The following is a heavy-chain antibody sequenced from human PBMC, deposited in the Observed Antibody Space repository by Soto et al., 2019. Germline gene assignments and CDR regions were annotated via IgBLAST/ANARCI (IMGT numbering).Heavy chain of an antibody. CDR1: GFTFTTYS. J-gene: IGHJ2*01. Sequence: VQLVESGGGLVKSGGSLRLSCAVSGFTFTTYSMNWVRQAPGKGLEWVSSISSSSSDTFYADSVRGRFTISRDNAKNSLYLQMHSLRSEDTDVYYCARDHSIAGQMVRDWYFDLWGRGTLVTVSS. V-gene: IGHV3-21*02. CDR2: ISSSSSDT. D-gene: IGHD6-6*01. CDR3: ARDHSIAGQMVRDWYFDL.